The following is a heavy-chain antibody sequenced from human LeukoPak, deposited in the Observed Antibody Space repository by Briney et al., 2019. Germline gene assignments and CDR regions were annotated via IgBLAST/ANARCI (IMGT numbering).Heavy chain of an antibody. CDR1: GGSIDNGNSY. Sequence: SETLSLTCTVSGGSIDNGNSYWSWIRLHPGKGLEWIGYIYYSGSTYYNPSLKSRVTISVDTSKNQFSLKLSSVTAADTAVYYCARIQLWRTYYDYWGQGTLVTVSS. J-gene: IGHJ4*02. D-gene: IGHD5-18*01. CDR2: IYYSGST. CDR3: ARIQLWRTYYDY. V-gene: IGHV4-30-4*01.